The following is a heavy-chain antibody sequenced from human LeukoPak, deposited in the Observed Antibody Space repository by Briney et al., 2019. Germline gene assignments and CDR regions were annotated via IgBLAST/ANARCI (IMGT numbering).Heavy chain of an antibody. V-gene: IGHV1-69-2*01. J-gene: IGHJ4*02. D-gene: IGHD2-21*01. CDR1: GYTFTDYY. Sequence: ASVKVSCKASGYTFTDYYMDWVQQAPGKGLEWMGRVDLEDGETLCAEKFQGRVTITADTSIDTAYMELSSLISEDTAVYYCATGLCGGDCYVPFDYWGQGTLVTVSS. CDR2: VDLEDGET. CDR3: ATGLCGGDCYVPFDY.